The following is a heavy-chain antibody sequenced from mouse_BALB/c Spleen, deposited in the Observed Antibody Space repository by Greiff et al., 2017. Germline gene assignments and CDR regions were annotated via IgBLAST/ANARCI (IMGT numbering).Heavy chain of an antibody. CDR1: GYTFTSYW. D-gene: IGHD3-2*01. Sequence: QVQLQQSGAELARPGASVKLSCKASGYTFTSYWMQWVKQRPGQGLEWIGAIYPGDGDTRYTQKFKGKATLTADKSSSTAYMQLSSLASEDSAVYYCARRGQLGLFDYWGQGTTLTVSS. CDR2: IYPGDGDT. CDR3: ARRGQLGLFDY. V-gene: IGHV1-87*01. J-gene: IGHJ2*01.